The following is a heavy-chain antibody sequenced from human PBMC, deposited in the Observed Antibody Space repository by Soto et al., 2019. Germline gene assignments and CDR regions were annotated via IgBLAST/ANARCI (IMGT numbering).Heavy chain of an antibody. D-gene: IGHD4-17*01. CDR1: GYTFTSYG. V-gene: IGHV1-18*01. J-gene: IGHJ3*02. CDR2: ISAYNGNT. Sequence: ASVKVSCKASGYTFTSYGISWVRQAPGQGLEWMGWISAYNGNTNYAQKLQGRVTMTTDTSTSTAYMELRSLRSDDTAVYYCAREASGDSPNDAFDIWGQGTMVTVSS. CDR3: AREASGDSPNDAFDI.